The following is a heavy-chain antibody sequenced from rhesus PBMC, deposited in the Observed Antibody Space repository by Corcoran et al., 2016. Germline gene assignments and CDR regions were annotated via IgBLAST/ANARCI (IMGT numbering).Heavy chain of an antibody. Sequence: QVQLQESGTGLVKPSETLSLTCGVSGFSISLGYGWGWFRQPPGKGVEWVGATGGSGGRTNYNPSLKSRVTISKDTSKNQSSLSLTAVTAADTAVYYCARVTGYTRGWDGAYGLDSWGQGVVVIVSS. V-gene: IGHV4-127*01. J-gene: IGHJ6*01. CDR3: ARVTGYTRGWDGAYGLDS. D-gene: IGHD6-31*01. CDR2: TGGSGGRT. CDR1: GFSISLGYG.